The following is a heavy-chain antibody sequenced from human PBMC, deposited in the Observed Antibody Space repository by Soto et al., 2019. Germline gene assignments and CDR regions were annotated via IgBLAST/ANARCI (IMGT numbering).Heavy chain of an antibody. D-gene: IGHD1-26*01. CDR1: GYTFTSYD. J-gene: IGHJ6*03. Sequence: ASVKVSCKASGYTFTSYDINWVRQATGQGLEWMGWMNPNSGNTGYAQKFQGRVTMTRNTSISTAYMELSSLRSEDTAVYYCARGRWDRPYYYYYYMDVWGKGTTVTVSS. V-gene: IGHV1-8*01. CDR3: ARGRWDRPYYYYYYMDV. CDR2: MNPNSGNT.